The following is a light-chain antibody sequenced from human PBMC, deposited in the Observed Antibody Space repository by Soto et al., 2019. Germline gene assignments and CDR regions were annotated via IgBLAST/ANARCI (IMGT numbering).Light chain of an antibody. V-gene: IGKV3D-15*01. CDR3: QQYDTWPRT. J-gene: IGKJ1*01. CDR1: QSVSSN. CDR2: AAS. Sequence: EIVMTQSPATLSVSPGERATLSCRASQSVSSNLAWYQQKPGQAPRVLIYAASTRATGIPARFSGSGSGTDFTLTISSLEAKDFGVYYCQQYDTWPRTFGQGTKV.